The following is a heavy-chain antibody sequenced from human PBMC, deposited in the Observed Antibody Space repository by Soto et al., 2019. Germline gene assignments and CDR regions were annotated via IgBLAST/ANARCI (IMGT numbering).Heavy chain of an antibody. V-gene: IGHV4-61*01. CDR3: ARWGPVIAAAGSEYFQH. J-gene: IGHJ1*01. Sequence: KPSETLSLTCTVSGGSVSSGSYYWSWIRQPPGKGLEWIGYIYYSGSTNYNPSLKSRVTISVDTSKNQFSLKLSSVTAADTAVYYCARWGPVIAAAGSEYFQHWGQGTLVTVSS. D-gene: IGHD6-13*01. CDR2: IYYSGST. CDR1: GGSVSSGSYY.